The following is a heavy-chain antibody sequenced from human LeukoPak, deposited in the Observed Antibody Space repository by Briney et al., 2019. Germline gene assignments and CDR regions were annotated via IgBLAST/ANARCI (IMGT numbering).Heavy chain of an antibody. CDR2: IYYSGST. CDR1: GGSISSSSYY. V-gene: IGHV4-39*01. Sequence: SETLSLTCTVSGGSISSSSYYWGWIRQPPGKGLEWIGSIYYSGSTYYNPSLKSRVTLSVDTSKNQFSLKLISVTAADTAVYYCARHGHYCGGDCYLDYWGQGTLVTVSS. CDR3: ARHGHYCGGDCYLDY. D-gene: IGHD2-21*02. J-gene: IGHJ4*02.